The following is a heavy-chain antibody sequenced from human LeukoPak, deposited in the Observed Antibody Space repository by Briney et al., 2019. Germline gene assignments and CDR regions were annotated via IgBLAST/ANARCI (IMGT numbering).Heavy chain of an antibody. J-gene: IGHJ3*02. CDR1: GYTFTSHD. Sequence: ASVKVSCKASGYTFTSHDINWVRQATGQGLEWMGWMSPNSGDTGYAQKFQGRVTMTSDSSISTAYMELSSLRSEDTAVYYCAASGSYDAFDIWGQGTMVTVSS. V-gene: IGHV1-8*01. D-gene: IGHD1-26*01. CDR2: MSPNSGDT. CDR3: AASGSYDAFDI.